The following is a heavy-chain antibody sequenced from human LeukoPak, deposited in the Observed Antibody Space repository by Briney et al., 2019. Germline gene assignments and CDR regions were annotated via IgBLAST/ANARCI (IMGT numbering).Heavy chain of an antibody. CDR1: GGSISSGGYS. CDR2: IYYSGST. Sequence: SETLSLTCTVSGGSISSGGYSWSWIRQHPGRGREWIGYIYYSGSTYYNPSLKSRVTISADTSKNHFSLTLSSVTAADPAVYYCARARSAAGNFDYWGPRTLVTASS. D-gene: IGHD6-13*01. V-gene: IGHV4-31*03. CDR3: ARARSAAGNFDY. J-gene: IGHJ4*01.